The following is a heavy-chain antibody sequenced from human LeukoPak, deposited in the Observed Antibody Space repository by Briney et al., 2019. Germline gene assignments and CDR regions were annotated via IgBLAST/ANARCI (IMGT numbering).Heavy chain of an antibody. Sequence: GGSLRISCAASGVTFSSYAMSWVRQAPGKGLEWVSAISGSGGSTYYADSVKGRFTISRDNSKNTLYLQMNSLRAEDAAVYYCAKRGFNSGYDPWGQGTLVTVSS. CDR2: ISGSGGST. J-gene: IGHJ5*02. V-gene: IGHV3-23*01. CDR1: GVTFSSYA. D-gene: IGHD5-12*01. CDR3: AKRGFNSGYDP.